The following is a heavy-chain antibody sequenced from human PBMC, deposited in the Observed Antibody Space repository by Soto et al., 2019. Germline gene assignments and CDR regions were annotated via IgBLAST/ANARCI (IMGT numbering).Heavy chain of an antibody. CDR2: ISAYNGNT. J-gene: IGHJ3*02. D-gene: IGHD3-3*01. CDR3: AIQLRFLEWLSHETFDI. CDR1: GYTFTSYG. V-gene: IGHV1-18*01. Sequence: GASVKVSCKASGYTFTSYGISWVRQAPGQGLEWMGWISAYNGNTNYAQKLQGRVTMTTDTSTSTAYMELRSLRPDDTAVYYCAIQLRFLEWLSHETFDIWGQGTMVTVSS.